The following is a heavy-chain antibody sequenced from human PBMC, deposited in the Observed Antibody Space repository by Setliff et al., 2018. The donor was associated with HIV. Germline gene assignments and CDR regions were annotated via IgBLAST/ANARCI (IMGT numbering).Heavy chain of an antibody. Sequence: GGSLRLSCAASGFTFSSYSMNWVRQAPGKGLEWVSSVSSSSSYIYYADSVKGRFTISRDNAKNSLYLQMSSLRAEDTAVYYCARSDIVLMVYPDYWGQGTLVTVSS. D-gene: IGHD2-8*01. CDR3: ARSDIVLMVYPDY. J-gene: IGHJ4*02. V-gene: IGHV3-21*01. CDR2: VSSSSSYI. CDR1: GFTFSSYS.